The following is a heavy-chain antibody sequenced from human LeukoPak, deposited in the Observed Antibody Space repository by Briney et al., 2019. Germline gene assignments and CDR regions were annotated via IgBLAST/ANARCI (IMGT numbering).Heavy chain of an antibody. Sequence: TGGSLRLSCAASGFSFSSSAMHWVRQAPGKGLEWLTIISYDGSNEYYADSVKGRFTISRDNSKNTLYPQMNSLRAEDTAVYYCAKDRTGYSYGYFLSPWGQGTLVTVSS. CDR3: AKDRTGYSYGYFLSP. V-gene: IGHV3-30-3*01. D-gene: IGHD5-18*01. CDR2: ISYDGSNE. CDR1: GFSFSSSA. J-gene: IGHJ5*02.